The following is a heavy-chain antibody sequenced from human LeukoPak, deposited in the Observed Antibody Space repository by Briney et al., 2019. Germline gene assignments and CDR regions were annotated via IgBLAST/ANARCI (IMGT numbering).Heavy chain of an antibody. V-gene: IGHV1-18*01. CDR3: ARAGYYDFWSGYLDPYYYYMDV. CDR1: GYTLTSYG. D-gene: IGHD3-3*01. J-gene: IGHJ6*03. CDR2: ISAYNGNT. Sequence: ASVKVSCKASGYTLTSYGISWVRQAPGQGLEWMGWISAYNGNTNYAQKLQGRVTMTTDTSTSTAYMELRSLRSDDTAVYYCARAGYYDFWSGYLDPYYYYMDVWGKGTTVTVSS.